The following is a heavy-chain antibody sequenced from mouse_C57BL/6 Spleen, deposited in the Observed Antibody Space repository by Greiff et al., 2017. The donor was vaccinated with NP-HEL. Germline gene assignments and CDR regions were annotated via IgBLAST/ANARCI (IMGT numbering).Heavy chain of an antibody. V-gene: IGHV1-61*01. J-gene: IGHJ2*01. D-gene: IGHD1-1*01. Sequence: QVQLQQPGAELVRPGSSVKLSCKASGYTFTSYWMDWVKQRPGQGLEWIGNIYPSDSETHYNQKFKDKATLTVDKSSSTAYMQLSSLTSEDSAVYYCARQGDGTPDYWGQGTTLTVSS. CDR3: ARQGDGTPDY. CDR1: GYTFTSYW. CDR2: IYPSDSET.